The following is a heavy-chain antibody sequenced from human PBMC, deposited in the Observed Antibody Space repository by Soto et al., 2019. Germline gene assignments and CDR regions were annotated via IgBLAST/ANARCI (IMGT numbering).Heavy chain of an antibody. V-gene: IGHV3-66*01. J-gene: IGHJ4*02. CDR1: GFTVSNFY. CDR2: ISSGGST. CDR3: ARDTFGGAYDFWH. D-gene: IGHD3-3*01. Sequence: EVQLVESGGGLVQPGGSLRLSCAASGFTVSNFYMTWVRQAPGKGLEWVSVISSGGSTYSADSVKGRFTISRDNSKNTLYLEMNSLRAGDTAVYYCARDTFGGAYDFWHGGQGTLVTVSS.